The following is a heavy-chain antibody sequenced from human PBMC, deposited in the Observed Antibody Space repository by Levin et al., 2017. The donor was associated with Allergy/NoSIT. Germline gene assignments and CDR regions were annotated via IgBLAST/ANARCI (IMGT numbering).Heavy chain of an antibody. V-gene: IGHV3-30*18. CDR3: AKDGDSGSDYYYYYYMDV. Sequence: GGSLRLSCAASGFTFDSFAMHWVRQAPGKGLEWVATISYDGSNKFYADSVKGRFTISRDNSKSTLHLQINSLRAEDTAVYFCAKDGDSGSDYYYYYYMDVWGKGTTVTVSS. D-gene: IGHD5-12*01. CDR2: ISYDGSNK. CDR1: GFTFDSFA. J-gene: IGHJ6*03.